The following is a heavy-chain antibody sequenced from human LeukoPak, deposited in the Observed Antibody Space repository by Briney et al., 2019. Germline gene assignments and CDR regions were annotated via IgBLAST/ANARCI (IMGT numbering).Heavy chain of an antibody. CDR3: AKVGDNWDFDY. CDR1: GFTFSSYA. V-gene: IGHV3-30*18. D-gene: IGHD1-1*01. J-gene: IGHJ4*02. CDR2: ISYDGSNK. Sequence: GGSLRLSCAASGFTFSSYAMHWVRQAPGKGLDWVALISYDGSNKYYAGSVKGRFTISRDNSKNTLNLQMNSLRAEDTAVYYCAKVGDNWDFDYWGQGTLVTVSS.